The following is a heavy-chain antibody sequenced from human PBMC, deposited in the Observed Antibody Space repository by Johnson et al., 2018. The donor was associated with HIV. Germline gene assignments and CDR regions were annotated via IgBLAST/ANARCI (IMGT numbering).Heavy chain of an antibody. V-gene: IGHV3-7*01. J-gene: IGHJ3*02. D-gene: IGHD2/OR15-2a*01. CDR2: IKEDGSEK. CDR1: GFTFSTYW. Sequence: VQLVESGGGVVQPGRSLRLSCAASGFTFSTYWMSWVRQAPGKGLEWVANIKEDGSEKYYVDSLKGRFTISRDNAKNSLYLQMNSLRGEDTAVYYCARDSSITDVAFDIWGQGTMVTVSS. CDR3: ARDSSITDVAFDI.